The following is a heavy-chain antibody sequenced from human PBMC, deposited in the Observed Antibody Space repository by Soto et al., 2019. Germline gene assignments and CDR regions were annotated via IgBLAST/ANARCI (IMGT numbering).Heavy chain of an antibody. CDR1: GGSISGYY. D-gene: IGHD4-17*01. J-gene: IGHJ1*01. V-gene: IGHV4-59*01. CDR2: IYYSGST. CDR3: ARSDTVTTIHAEYFQH. Sequence: SETLCLTYTVSGGSISGYYGSWTRQPPGKGLEWIGYIYYSGSTNYNPSLKSRVTISVDTSKNQFSLKLSSVTAADTAVYYCARSDTVTTIHAEYFQHWGQGTLVTVSS.